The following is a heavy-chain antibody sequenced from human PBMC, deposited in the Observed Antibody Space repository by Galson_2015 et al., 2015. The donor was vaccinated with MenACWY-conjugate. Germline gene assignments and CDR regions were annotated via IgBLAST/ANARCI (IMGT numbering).Heavy chain of an antibody. V-gene: IGHV5-10-1*01. Sequence: QSGAEVKKPGESLRISCKGSGYSFTSYWISWVRQMPGKGLEWMGRIDPSDSYTNYSPSFQGHVTISADKSISTAYLQWSSLKASDTAMYYCARQRYQLLYSYYYYGMDVWGQGTTVTVSS. J-gene: IGHJ6*02. CDR2: IDPSDSYT. CDR1: GYSFTSYW. D-gene: IGHD2-2*02. CDR3: ARQRYQLLYSYYYYGMDV.